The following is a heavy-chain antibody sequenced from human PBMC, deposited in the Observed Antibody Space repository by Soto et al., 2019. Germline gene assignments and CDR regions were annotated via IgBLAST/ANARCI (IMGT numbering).Heavy chain of an antibody. J-gene: IGHJ4*02. Sequence: ASVKVSCKASGYTFTGYYMHWVRQAPGQGLEWMGWINPNSGGTNYAQKFQGRVTMTRDTSISTAYMELSRLRSDDTAVYYCGHQNNWSYVLDYWGQGTLVTVSS. CDR1: GYTFTGYY. CDR2: INPNSGGT. V-gene: IGHV1-2*02. D-gene: IGHD1-7*01. CDR3: GHQNNWSYVLDY.